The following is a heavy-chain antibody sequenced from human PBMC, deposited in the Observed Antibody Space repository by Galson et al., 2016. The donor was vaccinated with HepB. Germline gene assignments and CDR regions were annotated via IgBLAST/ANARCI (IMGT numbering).Heavy chain of an antibody. J-gene: IGHJ4*02. Sequence: SLRLSCAASGFTFSDAWMTWVRQAPGKGLEWVGRIKSKTDGATTEFAAPVKGRFTISRDDSKNTLSLQMNSLKTDDTAVYYCTTGHRMGVAANYWGQGTLVPVSS. CDR3: TTGHRMGVAANY. V-gene: IGHV3-15*01. CDR1: GFTFSDAW. CDR2: IKSKTDGATT. D-gene: IGHD6-19*01.